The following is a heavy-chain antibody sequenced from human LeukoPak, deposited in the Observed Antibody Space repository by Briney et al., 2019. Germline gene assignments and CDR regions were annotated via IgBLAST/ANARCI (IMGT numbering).Heavy chain of an antibody. D-gene: IGHD3-22*01. Sequence: PGGSLRLSCAASGFTVSSYNMNWVRQAPGKGLEWVSSISSSSSYIDYADSVKGRFTISRDNAKNSLYLQMNSLRAEDTAVYYCARIIVATGYYMDVWGKGTTVTASS. CDR1: GFTVSSYN. CDR3: ARIIVATGYYMDV. CDR2: ISSSSSYI. V-gene: IGHV3-21*01. J-gene: IGHJ6*03.